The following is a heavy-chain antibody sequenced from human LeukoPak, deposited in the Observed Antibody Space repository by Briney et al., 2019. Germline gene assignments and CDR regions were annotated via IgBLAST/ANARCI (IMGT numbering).Heavy chain of an antibody. V-gene: IGHV3-7*01. CDR1: GFTFSSYW. CDR3: ARDQYYYDSSGYYFDY. Sequence: GGSLRLSCAASGFTFSSYWMSWVRQAPGKGLEWVANIKQDGSEKYYMDSVKGRFTISRDNAKNSLYLQMNSLRAEDTAVYYCARDQYYYDSSGYYFDYWGQGTLVTVSS. J-gene: IGHJ4*02. CDR2: IKQDGSEK. D-gene: IGHD3-22*01.